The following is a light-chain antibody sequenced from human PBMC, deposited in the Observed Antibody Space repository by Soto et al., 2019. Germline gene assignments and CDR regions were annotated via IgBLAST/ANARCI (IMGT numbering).Light chain of an antibody. CDR2: AAS. Sequence: EKVMTQSPATLSVSPGERATLSCRASQSVSNNVAWFQQKPGQAPRLLIYAASTRATGIPARFSGSGSGTDFTLTISRLEPEDFAVYYCQQYGSSPVTFGQGTKVDIK. CDR3: QQYGSSPVT. V-gene: IGKV3-15*01. CDR1: QSVSNN. J-gene: IGKJ1*01.